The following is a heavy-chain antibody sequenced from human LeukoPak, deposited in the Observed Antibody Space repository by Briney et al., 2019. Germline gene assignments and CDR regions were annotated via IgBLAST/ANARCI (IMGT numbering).Heavy chain of an antibody. CDR2: IIPIFNTT. CDR1: GGTFSSYA. CDR3: ATEYCTTSSCYPPFGY. Sequence: SVKVSCKPSGGTFSSYAISWVRQAPGQGLEWMGGIIPIFNTTNYAQKFQARVTITADESTNTAYMELSSLRSEDTAVYYCATEYCTTSSCYPPFGYWGQGTLVTVSS. V-gene: IGHV1-69*13. D-gene: IGHD2-2*01. J-gene: IGHJ4*02.